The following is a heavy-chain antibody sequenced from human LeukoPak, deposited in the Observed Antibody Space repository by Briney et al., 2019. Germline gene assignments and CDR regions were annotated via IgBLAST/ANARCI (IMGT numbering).Heavy chain of an antibody. V-gene: IGHV4-59*10. J-gene: IGHJ6*02. D-gene: IGHD5-18*01. CDR2: IYTSGST. CDR3: ARTGYSYGQNPGYYYGMDV. Sequence: SETLSLTCAVYGGSFSDYFWNWIRQPAGKGLEWIGRIYTSGSTNYNPSLKSRVTISVDTSKNQFSLKLSSVTAADTAVYYCARTGYSYGQNPGYYYGMDVWGQGTTVTVSS. CDR1: GGSFSDYF.